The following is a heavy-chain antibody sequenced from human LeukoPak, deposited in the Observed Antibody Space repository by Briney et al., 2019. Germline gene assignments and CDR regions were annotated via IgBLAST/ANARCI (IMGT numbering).Heavy chain of an antibody. V-gene: IGHV3-13*01. J-gene: IGHJ4*02. D-gene: IGHD3-10*01. CDR2: IGTAGDT. Sequence: GGSLRLSCAASGFTFSSYDMHWVRQAIGKGLEWVSAIGTAGDTYYPGSVKGRFTISRENAKNSLYLQMNSLRAEDTAVYYCARSPYYYGSGSYYYFDYWGQGTLVTVSS. CDR1: GFTFSSYD. CDR3: ARSPYYYGSGSYYYFDY.